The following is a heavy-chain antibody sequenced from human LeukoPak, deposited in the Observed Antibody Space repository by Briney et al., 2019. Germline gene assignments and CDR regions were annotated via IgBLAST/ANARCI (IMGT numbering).Heavy chain of an antibody. D-gene: IGHD6-6*01. CDR1: GYSISSGYY. J-gene: IGHJ4*02. V-gene: IGHV4-38-2*02. CDR2: LDYSGST. Sequence: SETLSLTCTVSGYSISSGYYWGWIRQPPGKGLEWIGYLDYSGSTNYNPSLKSRVTISVDTSKNQFSLKVSSVTAADTAVYYCARRHVEYSSSSDPYYFDYWGQGTLVTVSS. CDR3: ARRHVEYSSSSDPYYFDY.